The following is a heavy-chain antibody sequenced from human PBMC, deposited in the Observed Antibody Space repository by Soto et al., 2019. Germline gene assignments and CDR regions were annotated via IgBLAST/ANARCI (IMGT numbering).Heavy chain of an antibody. CDR2: ISSSSSYI. CDR1: GFTFSSYS. J-gene: IGHJ2*01. CDR3: ASGLWYFDL. Sequence: EVQLVESGGGLVKPGGSLRLSCAASGFTFSSYSMNWVRQAPGKGLEWVSSISSSSSYIYYADSVKGQFTISRDNAKNSLYLQMTSLRAEDTAVYYCASGLWYFDLWGRGTLVTVSS. V-gene: IGHV3-21*01.